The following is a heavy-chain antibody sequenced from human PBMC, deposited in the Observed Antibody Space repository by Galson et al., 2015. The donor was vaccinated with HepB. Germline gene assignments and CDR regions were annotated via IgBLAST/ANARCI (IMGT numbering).Heavy chain of an antibody. Sequence: LRLSCAASGFTFSSYWMSWVRQAPGKGLEWVANIKQDGSEKYYVDSVKGRFTISRDNAKNSLYLQMNSLRAEDTAVYYCARDLSGSGYYYEGEFDYWGQGTLVTVSS. CDR1: GFTFSSYW. V-gene: IGHV3-7*03. J-gene: IGHJ4*02. CDR2: IKQDGSEK. CDR3: ARDLSGSGYYYEGEFDY. D-gene: IGHD3-22*01.